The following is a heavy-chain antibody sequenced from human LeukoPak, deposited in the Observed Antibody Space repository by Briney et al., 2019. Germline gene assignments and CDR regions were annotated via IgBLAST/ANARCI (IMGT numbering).Heavy chain of an antibody. CDR3: ARDGGVLTAQNRDY. Sequence: ASVKVSCKASGYTFTGYYIHWVRQAPGQGLEWMGWINPNSGGTDYAQKFQGRVTMTRDTSISTAYMELSRLRFDDTAGYYCARDGGVLTAQNRDYWGQGTLVTVSS. J-gene: IGHJ4*02. CDR1: GYTFTGYY. D-gene: IGHD3-16*01. V-gene: IGHV1-2*02. CDR2: INPNSGGT.